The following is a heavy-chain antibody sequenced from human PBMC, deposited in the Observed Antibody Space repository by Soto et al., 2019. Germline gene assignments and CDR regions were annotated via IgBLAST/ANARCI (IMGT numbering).Heavy chain of an antibody. CDR2: IYWDDYK. CDR3: SHRIGEQWLASFDY. CDR1: GFSLSTSGVG. J-gene: IGHJ4*02. D-gene: IGHD6-19*01. Sequence: QITLKESGPTLVKPTQTLTLTCTFSGFSLSTSGVGVGWIRQPPGKALEWLALIYWDDYKRYSPSLKSRLTITKDPTKNQVVLTMTNMDPVDTATYYCSHRIGEQWLASFDYWGQGTLVTLSS. V-gene: IGHV2-5*02.